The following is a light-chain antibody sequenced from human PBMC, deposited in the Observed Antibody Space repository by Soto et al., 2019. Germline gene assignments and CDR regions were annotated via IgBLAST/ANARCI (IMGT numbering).Light chain of an antibody. V-gene: IGKV3-20*01. CDR3: QQYGSSPPWT. CDR1: QSVSSSY. CDR2: GAS. Sequence: EVGLTQSPCTLSLSTGERATLSCRASQSVSSSYLAWYQQKPGQAPRLLIYGASSRATGIPDRFSGSGSGTDFTLTISRLEPEDFAVYYCQQYGSSPPWTFGQGTKV. J-gene: IGKJ1*01.